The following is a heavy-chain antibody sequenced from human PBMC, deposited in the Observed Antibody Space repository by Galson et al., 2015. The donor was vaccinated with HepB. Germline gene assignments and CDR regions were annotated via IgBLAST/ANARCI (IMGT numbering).Heavy chain of an antibody. CDR2: INTYSGNT. D-gene: IGHD2-8*01. CDR3: ATVILTRYSTYYYMDV. Sequence: SVKVSCKASGYTFSNYGITWVRHAPGQGLEWMGWINTYSGNTNYQLELQDRTTMTTDTTTSTAYMELKSLRSDDTAVYYCATVILTRYSTYYYMDVWGEGTTFTVSS. CDR1: GYTFSNYG. J-gene: IGHJ6*03. V-gene: IGHV1-18*01.